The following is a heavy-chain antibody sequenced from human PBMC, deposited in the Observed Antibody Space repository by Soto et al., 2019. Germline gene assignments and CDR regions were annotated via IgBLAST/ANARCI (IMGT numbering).Heavy chain of an antibody. D-gene: IGHD2-21*02. CDR1: GGTFSSYA. V-gene: IGHV1-69*13. J-gene: IGHJ4*02. CDR3: ARVSVQSGGDWGPFDY. CDR2: IIPIFGTA. Sequence: SVKVSCKASGGTFSSYAISWVRQAPGQGLEWMGGIIPIFGTANYAQKFQGRVTITADESTSTAYMELSSLRSEDTAVYYCARVSVQSGGDWGPFDYWGQGTLVTVSS.